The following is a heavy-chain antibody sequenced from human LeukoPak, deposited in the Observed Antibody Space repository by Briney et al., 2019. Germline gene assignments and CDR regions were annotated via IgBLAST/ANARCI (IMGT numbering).Heavy chain of an antibody. CDR2: IYSGGST. CDR3: ARDLSGSPRGGN. Sequence: GGSLRLSCAATGFTVSSNYRSWVRQAPGKGLEWVSVIYSGGSTYYADSVKGRFTISRDNSKNTLYLQMNSLRAEDTAVYYCARDLSGSPRGGNWGQGTLVTVSS. J-gene: IGHJ4*02. CDR1: GFTVSSNY. V-gene: IGHV3-53*01. D-gene: IGHD1-26*01.